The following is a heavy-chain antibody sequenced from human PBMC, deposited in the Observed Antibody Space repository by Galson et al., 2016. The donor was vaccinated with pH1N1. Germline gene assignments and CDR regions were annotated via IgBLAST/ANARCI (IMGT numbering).Heavy chain of an antibody. J-gene: IGHJ4*02. CDR1: GGSISSAFYY. CDR2: IYCSGST. Sequence: TLSLTCTVSGGSISSAFYYWSWIRQHPGKGLEWIGYIYCSGSTYYNPSLKSRVTISVDTSKNQFSLKLSSVTAADTAVYYCAREGEMDVDRTYYFDYWGQGTLVTVSS. CDR3: AREGEMDVDRTYYFDY. V-gene: IGHV4-31*03. D-gene: IGHD3-16*01.